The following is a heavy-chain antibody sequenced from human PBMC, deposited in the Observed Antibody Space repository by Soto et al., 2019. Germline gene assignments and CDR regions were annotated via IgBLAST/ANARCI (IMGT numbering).Heavy chain of an antibody. CDR3: ARADRDMVRGPNYFDY. D-gene: IGHD3-10*01. CDR1: GGSISSSSYY. J-gene: IGHJ4*02. V-gene: IGHV4-39*01. CDR2: IYYSGST. Sequence: PSETLSLTCTVSGGSISSSSYYWGWIRQPPGKGLEWIGSIYYSGSTYYNPSLKSRVTISVDTSKNQFSLKLSSVTAADTAVYYRARADRDMVRGPNYFDYWGQGTLVTVSS.